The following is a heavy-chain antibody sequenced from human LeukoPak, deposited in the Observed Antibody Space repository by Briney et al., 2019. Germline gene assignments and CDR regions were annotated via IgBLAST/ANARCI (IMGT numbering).Heavy chain of an antibody. Sequence: PGGSLRLSCAASGFTVSSNYMGWVRQAPGKGLEWVSVLYSGGNTYYADSVQGRFTISRDNSRNTLYLQMNSLRVEDTAVYYCATEGFRGVLFHIWGQGTVVTVSS. V-gene: IGHV3-66*01. D-gene: IGHD3-10*01. CDR2: LYSGGNT. J-gene: IGHJ3*02. CDR3: ATEGFRGVLFHI. CDR1: GFTVSSNY.